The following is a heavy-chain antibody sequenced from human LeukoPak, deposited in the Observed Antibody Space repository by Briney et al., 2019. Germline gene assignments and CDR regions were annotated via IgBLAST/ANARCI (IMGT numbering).Heavy chain of an antibody. J-gene: IGHJ4*02. Sequence: PGGSLRLSCAASGFTFSSFSMNWVRQAPEKGLEWVSSISSSSSYIYYADSVKGRFTISRDNAKNSLYLQMNSLRAEDTALYYCARAYCSSTSCSFDYWGQGSLVTVSS. D-gene: IGHD2-2*01. CDR2: ISSSSSYI. V-gene: IGHV3-21*01. CDR1: GFTFSSFS. CDR3: ARAYCSSTSCSFDY.